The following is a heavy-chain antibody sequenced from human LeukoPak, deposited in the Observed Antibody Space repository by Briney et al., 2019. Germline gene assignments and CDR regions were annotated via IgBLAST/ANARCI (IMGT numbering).Heavy chain of an antibody. D-gene: IGHD6-13*01. CDR1: GGSFSGYY. CDR3: ARGPHRLAAAGTRWFDP. V-gene: IGHV4-34*01. J-gene: IGHJ5*02. Sequence: PSETLSLTCAVYGGSFSGYYWSWIRQSPGKGLEWIGEINHSGSTNYNPSLKSRVTISVDTSKNQFSLKLSSVTAADTAVYYCARGPHRLAAAGTRWFDPWGQGTLVTVSS. CDR2: INHSGST.